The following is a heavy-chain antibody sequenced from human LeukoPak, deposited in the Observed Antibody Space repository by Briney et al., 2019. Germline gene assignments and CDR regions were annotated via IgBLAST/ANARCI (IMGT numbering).Heavy chain of an antibody. Sequence: GGSLRLSCAASGFTFSSYVMHWVGHAPGQGLVWGAVIWYDGSNKYYADSVKGGFTISRDHSKNTLYLQMNSLRAEDTAVYYCAKDGYCGGDCYSYFDYWGQGTLVTVSS. CDR1: GFTFSSYV. CDR2: IWYDGSNK. V-gene: IGHV3-33*06. D-gene: IGHD2-21*02. CDR3: AKDGYCGGDCYSYFDY. J-gene: IGHJ4*02.